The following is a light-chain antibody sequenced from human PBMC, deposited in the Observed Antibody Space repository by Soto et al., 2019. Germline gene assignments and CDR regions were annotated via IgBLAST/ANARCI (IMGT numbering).Light chain of an antibody. V-gene: IGKV1-13*02. CDR1: QGIVSS. J-gene: IGKJ4*01. CDR2: EAS. Sequence: AMQLTQSPSSLSASGGDRVTITCRASQGIVSSLAWYQQKPGKAPKLLIYEASSLESGVPSRFSGSGSGTDFTLTTRSLKPAEFGSYCCPQFNIFPLTFGGETTVEIK. CDR3: PQFNIFPLT.